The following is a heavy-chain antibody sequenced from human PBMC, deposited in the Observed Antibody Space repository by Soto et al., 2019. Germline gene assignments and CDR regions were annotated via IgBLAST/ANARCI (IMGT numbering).Heavy chain of an antibody. CDR2: FDPEDGET. CDR3: ATDLNPSYNWNYGV. CDR1: GYTLTELS. J-gene: IGHJ6*02. D-gene: IGHD1-7*01. Sequence: VASVKVSCKVSGYTLTELSMHWVRQAPGKGLEWMGGFDPEDGETIYAQKFQGRVTMTEDTSTDTAYMELSSLRSEDTAVYYCATDLNPSYNWNYGVWGQGTTVTVSS. V-gene: IGHV1-24*01.